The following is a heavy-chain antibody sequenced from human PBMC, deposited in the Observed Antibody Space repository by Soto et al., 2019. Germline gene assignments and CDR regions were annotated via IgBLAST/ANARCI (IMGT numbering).Heavy chain of an antibody. J-gene: IGHJ4*02. CDR2: INAGNGNT. V-gene: IGHV1-3*01. D-gene: IGHD3-3*01. Sequence: ASVKVSCKASGYTFTSYAMHWVRQAPGQRLEWMGWINAGNGNTKYSQKFQGRVTITRDTSASTAYMELSSLRSEDTAVYYCASSDTYDFWSGFPYWGQGALVTVSS. CDR3: ASSDTYDFWSGFPY. CDR1: GYTFTSYA.